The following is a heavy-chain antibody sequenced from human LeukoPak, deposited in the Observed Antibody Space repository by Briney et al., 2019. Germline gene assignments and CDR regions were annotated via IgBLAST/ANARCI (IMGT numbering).Heavy chain of an antibody. V-gene: IGHV1-8*01. Sequence: GASVKVSCKASGYTFTSYDINWVRQATGQGLEWMGWMNPNSGNTGYAQKFQGRVTMTRNTSISTAYMELRSLRSDDTAVYYCARSSCSGGSCYPANYWGQGTLVTVSS. CDR2: MNPNSGNT. D-gene: IGHD2-15*01. CDR3: ARSSCSGGSCYPANY. J-gene: IGHJ4*02. CDR1: GYTFTSYD.